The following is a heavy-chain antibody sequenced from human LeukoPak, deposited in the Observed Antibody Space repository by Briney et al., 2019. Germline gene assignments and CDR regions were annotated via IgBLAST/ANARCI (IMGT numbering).Heavy chain of an antibody. CDR2: INPNNDGT. CDR1: GYTFTGYY. CDR3: ARDNDSRDPPHFDY. J-gene: IGHJ4*02. D-gene: IGHD3-16*01. Sequence: ASVKVSCKASGYTFTGYYMHWVRQAPGHGLEWMGWINPNNDGTNYTQKLQGRVTMTTDTSTRTAYMELSSLRSEDTAVYYCARDNDSRDPPHFDYWGQGTLVTVSS. V-gene: IGHV1-2*02.